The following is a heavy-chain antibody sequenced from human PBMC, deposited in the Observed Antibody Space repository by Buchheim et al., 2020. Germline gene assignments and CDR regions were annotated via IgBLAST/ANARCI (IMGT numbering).Heavy chain of an antibody. J-gene: IGHJ6*03. D-gene: IGHD2-21*01. CDR1: GGSISSGGYY. CDR2: IYYSGST. V-gene: IGHV4-31*03. CDR3: AREGGPYCGGDCYPLYYYYCMDV. Sequence: QVQLQESGPGLVKPSQTLSLTCTVSGGSISSGGYYWSWIRQHPGKGLEWIGYIYYSGSTYYNPSLKSRVTISVDTPKNQFSLKLSSVTAADTAVYYCAREGGPYCGGDCYPLYYYYCMDVWGKGTT.